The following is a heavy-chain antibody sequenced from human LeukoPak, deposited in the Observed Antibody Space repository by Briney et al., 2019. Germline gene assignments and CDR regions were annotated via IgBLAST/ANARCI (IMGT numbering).Heavy chain of an antibody. CDR2: IYYSGST. J-gene: IGHJ4*02. V-gene: IGHV4-59*01. Sequence: PSETLSLTCTVSGGSISSYYWSWIRQPPGEGLEWIGYIYYSGSTNYNPSLKSRVTISVDTSKNQFSLRLSSVTAADTAVYYCARAGTAMVTLDYWGQGTLVTVSS. D-gene: IGHD5-18*01. CDR3: ARAGTAMVTLDY. CDR1: GGSISSYY.